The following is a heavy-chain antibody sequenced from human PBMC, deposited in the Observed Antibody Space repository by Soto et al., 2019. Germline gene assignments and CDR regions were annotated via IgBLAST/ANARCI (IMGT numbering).Heavy chain of an antibody. CDR3: ARVTLTPNWFDS. D-gene: IGHD3-16*01. V-gene: IGHV4-30-4*01. CDR2: VYYRGSI. J-gene: IGHJ5*01. CDR1: GDSISSPDYY. Sequence: PSETLSLTCTVSGDSISSPDYYWSWIRQAPGKGLELIGYVYYRGSIYYTPSFESRVSISIDTSKNQFSLRLTSVTAADSAVYFCARVTLTPNWFDSWGQGILVTVSS.